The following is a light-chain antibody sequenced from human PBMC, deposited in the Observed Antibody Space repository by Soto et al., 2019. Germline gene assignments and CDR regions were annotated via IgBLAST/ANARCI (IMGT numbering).Light chain of an antibody. J-gene: IGKJ4*01. Sequence: AIQVTQYPSALAASVGGRVTITCGASQGIRNDLSWYQQKPGKAPKLLIYAASSLQSGVPSRFSGSGSGTDFTLTISSLQPEDFATYYCLQDYSFPRTFGGGTKVDIK. V-gene: IGKV1-6*02. CDR1: QGIRND. CDR3: LQDYSFPRT. CDR2: AAS.